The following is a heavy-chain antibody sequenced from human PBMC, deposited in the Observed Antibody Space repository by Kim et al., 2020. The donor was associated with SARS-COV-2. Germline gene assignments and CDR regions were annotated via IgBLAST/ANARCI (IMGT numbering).Heavy chain of an antibody. CDR2: ISAYNGNT. V-gene: IGHV1-18*01. D-gene: IGHD3-9*01. CDR1: GYTFTSYG. J-gene: IGHJ5*02. CDR3: ARGTSGHYDILTGYYSP. Sequence: ASVKVSCKASGYTFTSYGISWVRQAPGQGLEWMGWISAYNGNTNYAQKLQGRVTMTTDTSTSTAYMELRSLRSDDTAVYYCARGTSGHYDILTGYYSPWGQGTLVTVTS.